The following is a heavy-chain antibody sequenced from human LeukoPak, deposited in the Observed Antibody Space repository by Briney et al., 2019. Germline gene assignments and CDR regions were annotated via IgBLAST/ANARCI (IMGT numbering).Heavy chain of an antibody. D-gene: IGHD3-10*01. CDR2: ISGSGDNT. CDR3: ARDSMAVRGVKIDYFDY. J-gene: IGHJ4*02. CDR1: GFTFNNYG. Sequence: QTGGSLRLSCAGSGFTFNNYGMSWVRQAPGKGLEWVSAISGSGDNTYYADSVKGRFTISRDNAKNSLYLQMNSLRAEDTAVYYCARDSMAVRGVKIDYFDYWGQGTLVTVSS. V-gene: IGHV3-23*01.